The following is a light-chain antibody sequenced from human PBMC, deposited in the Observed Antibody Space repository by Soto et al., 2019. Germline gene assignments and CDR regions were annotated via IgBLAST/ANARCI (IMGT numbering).Light chain of an antibody. CDR2: DAS. Sequence: EIVLTQSPATLSLSPGERATLSCRASQSVSSYLAWYQQKPGQAPRLLIYDASNRATGIPARFSGSGSGTDFTLTISSLGTEAFAVYYCQQRSTEWTFGQGTKVEIK. J-gene: IGKJ1*01. CDR1: QSVSSY. CDR3: QQRSTEWT. V-gene: IGKV3-11*01.